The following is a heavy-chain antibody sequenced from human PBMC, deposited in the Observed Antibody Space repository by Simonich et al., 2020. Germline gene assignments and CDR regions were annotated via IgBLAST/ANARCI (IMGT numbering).Heavy chain of an antibody. CDR3: ARDGLGTAYYYYMDV. CDR2: IKQDGSEK. CDR1: GFTFSSYW. Sequence: EVKLVESGGGLVQPGGSLRLSCAASGFTFSSYWMSWVRQAPGKGLGWVANIKQDGSEKYYVDSVKGRFTISRDNTKNALYLKRNSLRAEDTAVYYCARDGLGTAYYYYMDVWGKGTTVTVSS. V-gene: IGHV3-7*01. D-gene: IGHD7-27*01. J-gene: IGHJ6*03.